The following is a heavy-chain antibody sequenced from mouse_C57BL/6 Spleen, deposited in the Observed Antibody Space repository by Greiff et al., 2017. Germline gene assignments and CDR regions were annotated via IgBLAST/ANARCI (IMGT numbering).Heavy chain of an antibody. D-gene: IGHD1-1*01. CDR1: GYTFTSYW. CDR2: INPSNGGT. CDR3: ARKYYYGSSPYWYFDV. Sequence: QVQLQQPGTELVKPGASVKLSCKASGYTFTSYWMHWVKQRPGQGLEWIGNINPSNGGTNYNEKFKSKVTLTVDKSSSTAYMQLSSLTSEDSAVYYCARKYYYGSSPYWYFDVWGTGTTVTVSS. J-gene: IGHJ1*03. V-gene: IGHV1-53*01.